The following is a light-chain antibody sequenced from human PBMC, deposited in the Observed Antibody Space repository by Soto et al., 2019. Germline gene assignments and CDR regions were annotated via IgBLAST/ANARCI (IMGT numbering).Light chain of an antibody. CDR3: QSYDSTLSDRYV. V-gene: IGLV1-40*01. Sequence: QSVLTQPASGSGAPGQRVTISCTGSSSNIGAGYDVHWYQQRPGTAPKLLIFGNINRPSGVPDRFSGSKSGTSASLAITGLQAEDEGDYYCQSYDSTLSDRYVFGTGTKVTVL. CDR1: SSNIGAGYD. J-gene: IGLJ1*01. CDR2: GNI.